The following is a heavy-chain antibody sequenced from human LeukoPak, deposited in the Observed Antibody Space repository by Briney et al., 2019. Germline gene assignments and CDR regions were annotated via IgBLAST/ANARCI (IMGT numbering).Heavy chain of an antibody. D-gene: IGHD4-4*01. J-gene: IGHJ4*02. Sequence: GASVKVSCKASGYTFTGYYIHWVRQAPGQGLEWMGWINPNSGGTNYGQKFQGRVTMTRDTSISSAYMELSSLRSDDSAVYYCGRRIHDYSNNSPIDNWGQGTLVTVSS. V-gene: IGHV1-2*02. CDR3: GRRIHDYSNNSPIDN. CDR1: GYTFTGYY. CDR2: INPNSGGT.